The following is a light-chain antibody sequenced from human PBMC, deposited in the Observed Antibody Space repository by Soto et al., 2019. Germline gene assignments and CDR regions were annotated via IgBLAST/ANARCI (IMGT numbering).Light chain of an antibody. V-gene: IGLV2-8*01. J-gene: IGLJ1*01. CDR3: SSHAGNNNYV. Sequence: QSALTQPPSASGSVGQSVTISCTGTSSDVGAYNYVSWYQQHPGKAPKLMIYEVPKRPSGVPDRFSGSKSGYTASLTVSGLQAEDEADYYCSSHAGNNNYVFGTGTKVTVL. CDR2: EVP. CDR1: SSDVGAYNY.